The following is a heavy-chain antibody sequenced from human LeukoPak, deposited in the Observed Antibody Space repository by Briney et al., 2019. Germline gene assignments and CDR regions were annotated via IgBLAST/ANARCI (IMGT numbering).Heavy chain of an antibody. V-gene: IGHV1-18*01. CDR3: ARDWHCSGGSCRNWFDP. CDR1: GYTFTSYG. Sequence: ASVKVSCKASGYTFTSYGISWVRQAPGQGLEWMGWISTNNGNTNYAQKLQGRVTMTTDTSTSTAYMELRSLRPDDTAVYYCARDWHCSGGSCRNWFDPWGQGTLVTVSS. CDR2: ISTNNGNT. J-gene: IGHJ5*02. D-gene: IGHD2-15*01.